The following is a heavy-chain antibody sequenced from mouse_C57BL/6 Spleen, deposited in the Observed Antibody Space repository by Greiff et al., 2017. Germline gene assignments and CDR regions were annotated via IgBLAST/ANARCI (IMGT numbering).Heavy chain of an antibody. CDR1: GFNIKDDY. CDR3: TTGSSEPRDYFDY. D-gene: IGHD6-1*01. Sequence: EVQLQQSGAELVRPGASVKLSCTASGFNIKDDYMHWVKQRPEQGLEWIGWIDPENGDTEYASKFQGKATITADTSSNTAYLQLSSLTSEDTAVYYCTTGSSEPRDYFDYWGQGTTLTVSS. J-gene: IGHJ2*01. V-gene: IGHV14-4*01. CDR2: IDPENGDT.